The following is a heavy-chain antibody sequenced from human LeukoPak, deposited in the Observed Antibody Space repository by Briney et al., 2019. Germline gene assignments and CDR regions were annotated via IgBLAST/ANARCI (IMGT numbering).Heavy chain of an antibody. V-gene: IGHV4-30-2*01. CDR1: GGSISSGGYS. CDR3: ARVIQLWYFDY. D-gene: IGHD5-18*01. Sequence: SQTLSLTCAVSGGSISSGGYSWSWIRQPSGKGLEWIGYIYHSGSTYYNPSLKSRVTISVDRSKNQFSLKLSSVTAADTAVYYCARVIQLWYFDYWGQGTLVTVSS. CDR2: IYHSGST. J-gene: IGHJ4*02.